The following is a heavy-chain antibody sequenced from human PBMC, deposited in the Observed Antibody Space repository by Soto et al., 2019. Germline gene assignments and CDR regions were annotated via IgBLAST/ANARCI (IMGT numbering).Heavy chain of an antibody. J-gene: IGHJ6*02. CDR3: ARGGGFCSSTSCYTGYYGMDV. CDR2: INHSGST. Sequence: PSETLSLTCAVYGGSFSGYYWSWIRQPPGKGLEWIGEINHSGSTNYNPSLKSRVTISVDTSKNQFSLKLSSVTAADTAVYYCARGGGFCSSTSCYTGYYGMDVWGQGTPVTVYS. D-gene: IGHD2-2*02. CDR1: GGSFSGYY. V-gene: IGHV4-34*01.